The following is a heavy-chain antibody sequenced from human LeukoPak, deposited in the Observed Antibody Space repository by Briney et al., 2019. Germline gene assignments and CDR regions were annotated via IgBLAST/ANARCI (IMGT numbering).Heavy chain of an antibody. D-gene: IGHD5-12*01. CDR2: ISSTGGNT. Sequence: GGSLRLSCAASGFTFSNYAMHWVRQAPGKGLEYVSGISSTGGNTYYADSVKGRFTISRDNSKNTLFLQMGSLRAEDMAVYYCARERAIDSWGQGTLVTVSS. V-gene: IGHV3-64*02. J-gene: IGHJ4*02. CDR3: ARERAIDS. CDR1: GFTFSNYA.